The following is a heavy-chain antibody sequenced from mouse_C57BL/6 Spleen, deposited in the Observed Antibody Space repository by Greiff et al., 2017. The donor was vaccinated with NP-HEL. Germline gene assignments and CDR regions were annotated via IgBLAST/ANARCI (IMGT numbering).Heavy chain of an antibody. Sequence: EVMLVESGAELVRPGASVKLSCTASGFNIKDDYMHWVKQRPEQGLEWIGWIDPENGDTEYASKFQGKATITADTSSNTAYLQLSSLTSEDTAVYYCTLLVRTTVVDYWGQGTTLTVSS. CDR2: IDPENGDT. CDR3: TLLVRTTVVDY. V-gene: IGHV14-4*01. CDR1: GFNIKDDY. D-gene: IGHD1-1*01. J-gene: IGHJ2*01.